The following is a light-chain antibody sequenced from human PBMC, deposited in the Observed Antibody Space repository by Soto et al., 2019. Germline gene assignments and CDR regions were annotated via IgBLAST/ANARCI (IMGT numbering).Light chain of an antibody. V-gene: IGKV3-20*01. CDR3: QQYGSSPS. CDR1: QSVSIY. J-gene: IGKJ3*01. Sequence: EIVLTQSPATLSLSPGERATLSCRASQSVSIYLAWYQQKPGQAPRLLIYGASSRATGIPARFSGSGSGTDFTLTISRLEPEDFAVYYCQQYGSSPSFGPGTKVDIK. CDR2: GAS.